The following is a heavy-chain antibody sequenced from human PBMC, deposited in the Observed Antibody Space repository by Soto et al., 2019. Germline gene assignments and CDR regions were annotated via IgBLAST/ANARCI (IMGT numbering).Heavy chain of an antibody. Sequence: ASVKVSCKVSGYTLTELSMHCVRQAPGKGLEWMGGFDPEDGETIYAQKFQGRVTMTEDTSTDTAYMELSSLRSEDTAVYYCATGPILNYYDSSGYHDYWGQGTLVTVSS. CDR1: GYTLTELS. V-gene: IGHV1-24*01. D-gene: IGHD3-22*01. J-gene: IGHJ4*02. CDR3: ATGPILNYYDSSGYHDY. CDR2: FDPEDGET.